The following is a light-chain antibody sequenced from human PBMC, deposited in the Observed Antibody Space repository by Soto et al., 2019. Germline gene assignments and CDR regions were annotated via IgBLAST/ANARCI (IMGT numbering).Light chain of an antibody. Sequence: QSVLTQPPSASGSPGQTVTISCTGTSSDVGGYDYVSWYQQHPGKAPKLMIYEVSKRPSGVPDRFSGSKSGNTASLTVSGLQAEDEADYYCSSSAGSSNFYVFGTGTKVTVL. CDR3: SSSAGSSNFYV. V-gene: IGLV2-8*01. CDR1: SSDVGGYDY. CDR2: EVS. J-gene: IGLJ1*01.